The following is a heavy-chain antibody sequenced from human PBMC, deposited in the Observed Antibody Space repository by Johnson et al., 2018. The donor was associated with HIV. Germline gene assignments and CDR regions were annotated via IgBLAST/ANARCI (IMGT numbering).Heavy chain of an antibody. CDR1: RITFSRYW. Sequence: MLLVESGGGLVQPGGSLRLSCAASRITFSRYWMTWVRQAPGKGLEWVANIKQDGSEKYYVDSVKGRFPISSDNAKNSLYLLMNSLRAEDTAVYYCAKEGNFSSWNPDAFDIWGQGTMVTVSS. J-gene: IGHJ3*02. CDR2: IKQDGSEK. V-gene: IGHV3-7*01. CDR3: AKEGNFSSWNPDAFDI. D-gene: IGHD6-13*01.